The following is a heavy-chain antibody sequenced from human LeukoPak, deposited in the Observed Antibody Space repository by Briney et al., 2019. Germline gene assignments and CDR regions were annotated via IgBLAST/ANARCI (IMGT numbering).Heavy chain of an antibody. D-gene: IGHD3-22*01. CDR3: ARVSDYYDSSGYYMIFDY. J-gene: IGHJ4*02. Sequence: SVKVSCKASGGTFSSYAISWVRQSPGQGLEWMGGIIPIFGTANYAQKFQGRVTITADESPSTAYMELSSLRSEDTAVYYCARVSDYYDSSGYYMIFDYWGQGTLVTVSS. CDR2: IIPIFGTA. CDR1: GGTFSSYA. V-gene: IGHV1-69*13.